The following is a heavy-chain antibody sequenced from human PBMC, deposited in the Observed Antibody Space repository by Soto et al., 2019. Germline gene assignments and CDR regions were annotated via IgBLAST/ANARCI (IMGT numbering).Heavy chain of an antibody. D-gene: IGHD6-19*01. CDR1: GFTFSSYA. J-gene: IGHJ4*02. Sequence: QVQLVESGGGVVQPGRSLRLSCAASGFTFSSYAMRWVRRAPGKGLEWVAAVSHDGKAGFYADSVSGRFTVSRDNSNNLVYLQMDRLRPEDTALFYCARLDKFNGGWSWGQGTAVTVSS. V-gene: IGHV3-30*14. CDR3: ARLDKFNGGWS. CDR2: VSHDGKAG.